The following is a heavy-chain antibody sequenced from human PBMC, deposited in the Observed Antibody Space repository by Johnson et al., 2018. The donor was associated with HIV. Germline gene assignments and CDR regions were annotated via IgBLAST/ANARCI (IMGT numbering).Heavy chain of an antibody. CDR3: ARDHLRRSHAFDI. D-gene: IGHD2-15*01. J-gene: IGHJ3*02. CDR2: ISYDGSNK. CDR1: GFTFSSYA. V-gene: IGHV3-30*14. Sequence: QVQLVESGGGVVQPGGSLGVSCVASGFTFSSYAMHWVRQAPGKGLEWVAVISYDGSNKYYADSVKGRFTISRDNSKNTLYLQMNSLRAEDTAVYYCARDHLRRSHAFDIWGQGTMVTVSS.